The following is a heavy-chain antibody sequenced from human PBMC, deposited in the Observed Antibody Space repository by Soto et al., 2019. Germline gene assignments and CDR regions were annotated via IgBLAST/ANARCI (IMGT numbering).Heavy chain of an antibody. CDR2: IKQDGSEK. Sequence: GGSLRLSCADSGFTFSGYWMSWARQAPGKGLEWVADIKQDGSEKYYVDSVKGRFTISRDNAKNSLYLQMNSLRADDTAVYYCARVLPGGGYPHDYFDYWGQGTLVTVSS. J-gene: IGHJ4*02. V-gene: IGHV3-7*01. CDR1: GFTFSGYW. CDR3: ARVLPGGGYPHDYFDY. D-gene: IGHD2-15*01.